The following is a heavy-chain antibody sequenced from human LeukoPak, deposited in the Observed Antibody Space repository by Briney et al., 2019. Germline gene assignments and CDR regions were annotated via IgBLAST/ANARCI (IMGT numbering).Heavy chain of an antibody. J-gene: IGHJ4*02. CDR1: GYSISSGYY. V-gene: IGHV4-38-2*02. CDR3: ARDPPYYYDSSGYYDDY. D-gene: IGHD3-22*01. CDR2: IFHSGNS. Sequence: SETLSLTCTVSGYSISSGYYWGWIRQPPGKGLEWIGSIFHSGNSYYNPSLKSRVTMSVDTSKNQFSLKLSSVTAADTAVYYCARDPPYYYDSSGYYDDYWGQGTLVTVSS.